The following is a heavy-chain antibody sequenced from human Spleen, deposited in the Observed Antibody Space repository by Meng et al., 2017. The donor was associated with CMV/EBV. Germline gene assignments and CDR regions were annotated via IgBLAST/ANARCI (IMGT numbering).Heavy chain of an antibody. D-gene: IGHD3-10*02. CDR3: ARDMFTFDP. V-gene: IGHV1-18*01. CDR1: GGTFSSYA. Sequence: ASVKVSCKASGGTFSSYAISWVRQAPGQRLEWMRWISAYNDNTNYAQKFQGRVSMTTDTSTSTAYMELTSLTSDDTAVYYCARDMFTFDPWGQGTLVTVSS. J-gene: IGHJ5*02. CDR2: ISAYNDNT.